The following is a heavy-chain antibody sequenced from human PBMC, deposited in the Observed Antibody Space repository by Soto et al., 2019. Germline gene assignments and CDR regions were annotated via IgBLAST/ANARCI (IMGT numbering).Heavy chain of an antibody. Sequence: ASVKVSCKASGYTFTNFAMHWVRQAPGQRLEWMGWINAGNGNTKYSQKFQGRVSITRDTSANTAYMELSSLRSEDTAMYYCARGPKSGNYSLSFFDYWGQGSLVTVSS. CDR3: ARGPKSGNYSLSFFDY. D-gene: IGHD1-26*01. J-gene: IGHJ4*02. CDR1: GYTFTNFA. CDR2: INAGNGNT. V-gene: IGHV1-3*01.